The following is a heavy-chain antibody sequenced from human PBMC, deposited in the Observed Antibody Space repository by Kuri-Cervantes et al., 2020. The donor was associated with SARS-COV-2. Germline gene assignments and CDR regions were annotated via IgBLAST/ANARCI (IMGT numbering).Heavy chain of an antibody. V-gene: IGHV3-73*01. Sequence: GGSLRLSCEVSGLLFSASAIHWVRQASGKGLEWVGRVRGKANNYATAYAASVEGRFTISRDDSKNMAYLQMNSLKTEDTAVYYCTTLIDYWGQGALVTVSS. CDR2: VRGKANNYAT. CDR1: GLLFSASA. J-gene: IGHJ4*02. CDR3: TTLIDY.